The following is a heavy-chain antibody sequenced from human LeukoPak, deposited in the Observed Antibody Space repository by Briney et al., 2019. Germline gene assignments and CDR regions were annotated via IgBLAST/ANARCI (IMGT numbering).Heavy chain of an antibody. CDR1: GFTFSSYS. D-gene: IGHD3-10*01. Sequence: GGSLRLSCAASGFTFSSYSMNWVRQAPGRGLEWVSYISSSSSTIYYADSVKGRFTISRDNAKNSLYLQMNSLRDEDTAVYYCARDTDYGPGSYRDAFDIWGQGTMVTVSS. CDR2: ISSSSSTI. J-gene: IGHJ3*02. CDR3: ARDTDYGPGSYRDAFDI. V-gene: IGHV3-48*02.